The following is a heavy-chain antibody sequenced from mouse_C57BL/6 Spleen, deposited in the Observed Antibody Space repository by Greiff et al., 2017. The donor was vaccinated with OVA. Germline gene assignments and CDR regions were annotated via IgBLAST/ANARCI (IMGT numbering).Heavy chain of an antibody. CDR1: GYTFTSYW. Sequence: QVQLQQPGAELVKPGASVKLSCKASGYTFTSYWMQWVKQRPGQGLEWIGEIDPSDSYTNYNQKFKGKATLTVDTSSSTAYMQLSSLTSEDSAVYYCARDELGRVYFDYWGQGTTLTVSS. J-gene: IGHJ2*01. V-gene: IGHV1-50*01. D-gene: IGHD4-1*01. CDR3: ARDELGRVYFDY. CDR2: IDPSDSYT.